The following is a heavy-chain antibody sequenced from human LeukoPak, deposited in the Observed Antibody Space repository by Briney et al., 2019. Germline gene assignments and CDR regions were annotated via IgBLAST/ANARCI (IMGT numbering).Heavy chain of an antibody. CDR2: INYSGST. V-gene: IGHV4-59*08. CDR1: GGSISSYY. CDR3: ARGYSTGWYGGFDF. J-gene: IGHJ4*02. Sequence: SETLSLTCTVSGGSISSYYWSWIRQPPGKGLEWIGFINYSGSTTYNPSLKSRVTISVDTSGNQFSLKLSSVTAADRAVYYCARGYSTGWYGGFDFWGQGTLVTVSS. D-gene: IGHD6-19*01.